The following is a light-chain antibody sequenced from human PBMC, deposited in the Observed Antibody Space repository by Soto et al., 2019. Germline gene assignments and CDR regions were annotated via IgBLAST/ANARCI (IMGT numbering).Light chain of an antibody. Sequence: EIVLTQSPGTLSLSPGERATLSCRASQSVSSSYLAWYQQKPGQAPRLLIYGASSRATGIPDRFSGSGSGTDFTLTISSLEPEDFAVYYCQQYDSSPLAFGGGTKVHLK. CDR3: QQYDSSPLA. J-gene: IGKJ4*01. CDR2: GAS. CDR1: QSVSSSY. V-gene: IGKV3-20*01.